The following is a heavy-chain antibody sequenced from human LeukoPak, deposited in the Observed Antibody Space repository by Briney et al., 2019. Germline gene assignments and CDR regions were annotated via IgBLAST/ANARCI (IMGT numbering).Heavy chain of an antibody. V-gene: IGHV3-30*03. CDR3: AASIVGIAAAGTADY. CDR1: GFTFSSYG. Sequence: GRSLRLSCAASGFTFSSYGMHWVRQAPGKGLEWVAVISYDGSNKYYADSVKGRFTISRDNSKNTLYLQMNSLRAEDTAVYYCAASIVGIAAAGTADYWGQGTLVTVSS. J-gene: IGHJ4*02. CDR2: ISYDGSNK. D-gene: IGHD6-13*01.